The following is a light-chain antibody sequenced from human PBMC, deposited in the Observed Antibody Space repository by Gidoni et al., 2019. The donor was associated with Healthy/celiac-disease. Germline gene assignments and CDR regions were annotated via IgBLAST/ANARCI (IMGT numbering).Light chain of an antibody. Sequence: EIVLTQSTATLSLSPGERATLSCRASQSVSSYLAWYQQKPGQAPRLLIYDASNRATGIPARFSGSGSRTDFTLTISSLEPEDFAVYYCQQRSDWPTFGGGTKVEIK. CDR1: QSVSSY. CDR2: DAS. J-gene: IGKJ4*01. CDR3: QQRSDWPT. V-gene: IGKV3-11*01.